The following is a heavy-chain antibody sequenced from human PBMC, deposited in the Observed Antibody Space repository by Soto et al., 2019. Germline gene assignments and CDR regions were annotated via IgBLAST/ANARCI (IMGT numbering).Heavy chain of an antibody. J-gene: IGHJ4*02. Sequence: QITLKESGPTLVKPTQTLTLTCTFSGFSLSTSGVGVGWIRQPPGKALECLALVYCGDDKRYSPSLKSRLTIPKVTXXNQVVLTMTNMDTVDTATYYCAHSSLQETTVDFDYWGQGTLVTVSS. CDR1: GFSLSTSGVG. CDR3: AHSSLQETTVDFDY. V-gene: IGHV2-5*02. CDR2: VYCGDDK. D-gene: IGHD4-17*01.